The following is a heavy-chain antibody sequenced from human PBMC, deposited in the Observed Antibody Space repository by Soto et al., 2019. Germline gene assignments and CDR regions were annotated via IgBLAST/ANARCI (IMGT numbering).Heavy chain of an antibody. CDR2: ISSNGGST. CDR3: VKMENTPPPKAVVTAIRGYYYYGMDV. CDR1: GFTFSSYA. V-gene: IGHV3-64D*08. J-gene: IGHJ6*02. D-gene: IGHD2-21*02. Sequence: QPGGSLRLSCSASGFTFSSYAMHWVRQAPGKGLEYVSAISSNGGSTYYADSVKGRFTISRDDSKNTLYLQMSSLRAEDTAVYYCVKMENTPPPKAVVTAIRGYYYYGMDVWGQGTTVTVSS.